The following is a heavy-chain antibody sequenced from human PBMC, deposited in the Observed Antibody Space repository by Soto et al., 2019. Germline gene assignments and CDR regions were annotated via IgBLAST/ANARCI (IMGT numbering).Heavy chain of an antibody. Sequence: PSETLSLTCTVSGGSISSYYWSRIRQPPGKGLEWIGYIYYSGSTNYNPSLKSRVTISVDTSKNQFSLKLSSVTAADTAVYYCARVSSSMVRGVIHNWFDPWGQGTLVTVSS. J-gene: IGHJ5*02. D-gene: IGHD3-10*01. CDR2: IYYSGST. CDR3: ARVSSSMVRGVIHNWFDP. CDR1: GGSISSYY. V-gene: IGHV4-59*01.